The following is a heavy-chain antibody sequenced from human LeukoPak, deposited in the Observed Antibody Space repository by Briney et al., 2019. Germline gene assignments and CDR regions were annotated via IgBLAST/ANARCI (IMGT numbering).Heavy chain of an antibody. J-gene: IGHJ4*02. CDR3: AKITKATTPNY. V-gene: IGHV3-23*01. Sequence: GGSLRLSCVVSGFTFSTSAMSWVRQAPGKGLEWVSGITDSGRKTYYADSVKGRFSISRDNSKNTVYLQMSDLRAEDTAVYYCAKITKATTPNYWGQGTLVTVSS. CDR2: ITDSGRKT. CDR1: GFTFSTSA. D-gene: IGHD4-17*01.